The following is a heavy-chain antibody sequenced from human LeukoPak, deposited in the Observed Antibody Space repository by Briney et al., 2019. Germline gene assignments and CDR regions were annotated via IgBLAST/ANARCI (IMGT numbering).Heavy chain of an antibody. CDR3: ARGYSGSYYAFDI. V-gene: IGHV3-11*01. Sequence: GGSLRLSCAASGFTFSDYYMSWIRQAPGKGLEWGSYISSSGRTIYYADSVKGRFTISRDNAKNSLYLQMNSLRAEDTAVYYCARGYSGSYYAFDIWGQGTMVTVSS. CDR1: GFTFSDYY. D-gene: IGHD1-26*01. J-gene: IGHJ3*02. CDR2: ISSSGRTI.